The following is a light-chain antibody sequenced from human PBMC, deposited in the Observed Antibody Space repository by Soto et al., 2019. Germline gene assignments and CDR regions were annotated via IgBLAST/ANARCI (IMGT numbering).Light chain of an antibody. V-gene: IGKV3D-20*01. Sequence: EIVMTQSPATLSVSPGGRATLACRASQRVNTNLAWYQQKPGLAPRLLIYDASSRATGIPDRFSGSGSGTDFTLTISRLEPEDFAVYYCQQFSSYPLTFGGGTKVDI. CDR1: QRVNTN. CDR2: DAS. CDR3: QQFSSYPLT. J-gene: IGKJ4*01.